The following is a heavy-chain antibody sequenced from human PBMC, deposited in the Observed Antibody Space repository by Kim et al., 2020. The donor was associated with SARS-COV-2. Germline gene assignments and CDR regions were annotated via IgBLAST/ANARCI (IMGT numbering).Heavy chain of an antibody. D-gene: IGHD2-2*01. Sequence: GGSLRLSCAASGFTFDDYAMHWVRQAPGKGLEWVSLISGDGGSTYYADSVKGRFTISRDNSKNSLYLQMNSLRTEDTALYYCSPAAIGEGPDVWGQGTTVTVSS. CDR1: GFTFDDYA. CDR2: ISGDGGST. J-gene: IGHJ6*02. V-gene: IGHV3-43*02. CDR3: SPAAIGEGPDV.